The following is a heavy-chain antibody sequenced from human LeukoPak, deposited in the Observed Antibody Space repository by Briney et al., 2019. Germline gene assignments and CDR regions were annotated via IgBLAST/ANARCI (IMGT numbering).Heavy chain of an antibody. D-gene: IGHD3-10*01. CDR2: IYYSGNT. CDR1: GGSISSTDYY. CDR3: ARQGFYYGSGTDFHH. V-gene: IGHV4-39*01. J-gene: IGHJ1*01. Sequence: SETLSLTCIVSGGSISSTDYYWGWLRQPPGKGLEWIANIYYSGNTYYNPSLKSRVTISVDTSKNQYSLKLSSVTAADTAVYYCARQGFYYGSGTDFHHWGQGTLVTVSS.